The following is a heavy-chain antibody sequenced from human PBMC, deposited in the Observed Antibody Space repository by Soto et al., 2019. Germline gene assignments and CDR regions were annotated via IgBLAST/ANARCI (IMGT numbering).Heavy chain of an antibody. CDR1: GFTFSSYS. Sequence: VQLVESGGGLVQPGGSLRLSCAASGFTFSSYSMNWVRQAPGKGLAWVSYISSSSGTIYYADSVKGRFTISRDNAKNSLYLQMNSLRAEDTAVYYCARDSSSPRARYGMGVWGQGTTVTVSS. V-gene: IGHV3-48*01. J-gene: IGHJ6*02. D-gene: IGHD2-2*01. CDR3: ARDSSSPRARYGMGV. CDR2: ISSSSGTI.